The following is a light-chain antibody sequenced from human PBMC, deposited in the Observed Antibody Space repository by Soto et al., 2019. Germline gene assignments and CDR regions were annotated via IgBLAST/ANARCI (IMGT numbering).Light chain of an antibody. CDR2: DAS. CDR3: GRACDSVWT. J-gene: IGKJ1*01. CDR1: QFVSRSY. V-gene: IGKV3-20*01. Sequence: EIVWTQSPGTLSLSPGGSATLSCRASQFVSRSYFAWYQQRPGQAPRLLIYDASRRATGIPDRFSGSGSGTDFVLTISRLEPEDFGVYYCGRACDSVWTCGQGTKVEIK.